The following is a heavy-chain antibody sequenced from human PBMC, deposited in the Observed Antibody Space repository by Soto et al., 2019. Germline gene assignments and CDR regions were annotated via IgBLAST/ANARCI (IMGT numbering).Heavy chain of an antibody. J-gene: IGHJ6*02. CDR2: IRSTSSDT. V-gene: IGHV3-11*06. Sequence: GGSLRLSCAASGFTFSDYYMSWIRQAPGKGLEWVSYIRSTSSDTNYADSVKGRFTISRDNAKNSLYLQMNSLRVEDKAVYFCARYRGSSRSPNRFLHYYGMDVWGQGTTATVSS. D-gene: IGHD6-13*01. CDR1: GFTFSDYY. CDR3: ARYRGSSRSPNRFLHYYGMDV.